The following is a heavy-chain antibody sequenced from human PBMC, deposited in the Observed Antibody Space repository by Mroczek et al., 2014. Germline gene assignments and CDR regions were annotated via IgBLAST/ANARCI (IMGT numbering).Heavy chain of an antibody. CDR2: INHSGST. Sequence: QVQLQESGAGLLKPSETLSLTCAVYGGSFSGYYWSWIRQPPGKGLEWIGEINHSGSTNYNPSLKSRVTISVDTSKNQFSLKLSSVTAADTAVYYCARGRCSGGSCYARVYGMDVWGQGTTVTVSS. D-gene: IGHD2-15*01. CDR1: GGSFSGYY. V-gene: IGHV4-34*01. J-gene: IGHJ6*02. CDR3: ARGRCSGGSCYARVYGMDV.